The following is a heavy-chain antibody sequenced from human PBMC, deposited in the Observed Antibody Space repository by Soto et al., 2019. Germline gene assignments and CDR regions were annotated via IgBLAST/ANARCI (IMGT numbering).Heavy chain of an antibody. V-gene: IGHV3-30*18. CDR3: AKGGLYQTLDY. J-gene: IGHJ4*02. D-gene: IGHD2-2*01. Sequence: GGSLRLSCAASGFTFKSYGMHWVRQAPGKGLEWVAVISYDGNNKYYADSVKGLFTISRDIPKHTLYLQLTSLRAEDTAVYYCAKGGLYQTLDYWGQGTLVTVSS. CDR2: ISYDGNNK. CDR1: GFTFKSYG.